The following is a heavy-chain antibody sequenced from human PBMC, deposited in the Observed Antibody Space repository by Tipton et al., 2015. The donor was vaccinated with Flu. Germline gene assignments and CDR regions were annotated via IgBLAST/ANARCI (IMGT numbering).Heavy chain of an antibody. V-gene: IGHV4-59*01. D-gene: IGHD6-13*01. Sequence: LRLSCTVSGGSISSYYWSWIRQPPGKGLEWIGYIYYSGSTNYNPSLKSRVTISVDTSKNQFSLKLSSVTAADKAVYYCARVSSSSSWSQDWYFDLWGRGTLVTVSS. CDR1: GGSISSYY. J-gene: IGHJ2*01. CDR2: IYYSGST. CDR3: ARVSSSSSWSQDWYFDL.